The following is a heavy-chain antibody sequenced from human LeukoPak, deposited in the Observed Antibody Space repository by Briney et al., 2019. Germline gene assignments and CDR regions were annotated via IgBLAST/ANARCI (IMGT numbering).Heavy chain of an antibody. CDR3: ARGRGVVPAATASRRFDY. D-gene: IGHD2-2*01. V-gene: IGHV3-30-3*01. CDR2: ISYDGSNK. J-gene: IGHJ4*02. Sequence: PGGSLRLSCAASGFTFSSYAMHWVRQAPGKGLEWVAVISYDGSNKYYADSVKGRFTISRDNSKNTLYLQMNSLRAEDTAVYYCARGRGVVPAATASRRFDYWGQGTLVTVSS. CDR1: GFTFSSYA.